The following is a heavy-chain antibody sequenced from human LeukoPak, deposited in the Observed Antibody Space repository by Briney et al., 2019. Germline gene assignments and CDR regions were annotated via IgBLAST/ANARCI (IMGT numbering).Heavy chain of an antibody. Sequence: GGALRLSRAASRFTLTSYCMNWVRHAPRKGGGWVSYINNSSSTIYYADSVKGRFTISRDNAKNSLYLQMNSLRAEDTAVYYCARGGRVRYFDWLPIHHFDYWGQGTLVTVSS. CDR3: ARGGRVRYFDWLPIHHFDY. CDR2: INNSSSTI. CDR1: RFTLTSYC. D-gene: IGHD3-9*01. J-gene: IGHJ4*02. V-gene: IGHV3-48*01.